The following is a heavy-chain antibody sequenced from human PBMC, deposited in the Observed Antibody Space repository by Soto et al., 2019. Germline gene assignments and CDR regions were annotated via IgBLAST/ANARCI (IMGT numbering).Heavy chain of an antibody. CDR2: SNPNGGST. CDR3: ARSSGGVFGIIIEVSNCLAT. D-gene: IGHD3-16*02. V-gene: IGHV1-46*01. J-gene: IGHJ5*02. Sequence: GVQVKGDRKRVAETFTSDYIHCVRKAHEHGLEWMGISNPNGGSTRFAQTCQGRITMTTDTSTSTVYMELRSLRSEDTAVYYCARSSGGVFGIIIEVSNCLATWGQGSLVTVSS. CDR1: AETFTSDY.